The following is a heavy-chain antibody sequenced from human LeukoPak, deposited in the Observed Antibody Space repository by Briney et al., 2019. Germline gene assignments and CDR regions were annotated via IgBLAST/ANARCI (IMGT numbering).Heavy chain of an antibody. V-gene: IGHV3-43*01. CDR1: GFTFDDYT. CDR2: ISWDGGST. Sequence: GGSLRLSCAASGFTFDDYTMHWVRQAPGKGLEWASLISWDGGSTYYADSVKGRFTISRDNSKNSLYLQMNSLRTEDTALYYCAKGVLGDIVVVPAAVGAFDIWGQGTMVTVSS. J-gene: IGHJ3*02. D-gene: IGHD2-2*01. CDR3: AKGVLGDIVVVPAAVGAFDI.